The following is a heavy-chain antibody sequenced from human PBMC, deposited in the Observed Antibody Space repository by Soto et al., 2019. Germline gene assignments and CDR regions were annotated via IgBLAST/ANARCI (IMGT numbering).Heavy chain of an antibody. V-gene: IGHV2-5*02. CDR3: AHRPTQIAVAGYFQH. D-gene: IGHD6-19*01. Sequence: SGPTLVNPTQTLTLTCTFSGFSLSTSGVVVGWIRQPPGKALEWLALIYWDDDKRYSPSLKSRLTITKDTSKNQVVLTMTNMDPVDTATYYCAHRPTQIAVAGYFQHWGQGTLVTVSS. J-gene: IGHJ1*01. CDR1: GFSLSTSGVV. CDR2: IYWDDDK.